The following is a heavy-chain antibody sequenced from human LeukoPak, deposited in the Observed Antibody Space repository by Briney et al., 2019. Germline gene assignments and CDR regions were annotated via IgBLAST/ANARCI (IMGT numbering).Heavy chain of an antibody. J-gene: IGHJ3*02. CDR1: GGTFSSYA. Sequence: SVKVSCKASGGTFSSYAISWVRQAPGQGLEWMGGIIPIFGTANYAQKFQGRVTITTDESTSTAYMELSSLRSEDTAVYYCARGYCSSTSCYDAFDIWGQGTMVTVSS. D-gene: IGHD2-2*01. CDR2: IIPIFGTA. V-gene: IGHV1-69*05. CDR3: ARGYCSSTSCYDAFDI.